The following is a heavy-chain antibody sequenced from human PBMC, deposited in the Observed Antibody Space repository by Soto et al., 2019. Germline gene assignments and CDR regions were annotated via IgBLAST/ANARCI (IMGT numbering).Heavy chain of an antibody. CDR1: GITFSSYA. V-gene: IGHV3-23*01. CDR3: TKAAGSSSWYQFDY. Sequence: GGSLRLSCAASGITFSSYAMSWVRQAPGKGLERVSAISGSGGSTYYADSVKGRFTISRDNSKNTLYLQMNSLRVEDTAVYYCTKAAGSSSWYQFDYWGQGALVTVS. CDR2: ISGSGGST. D-gene: IGHD6-13*01. J-gene: IGHJ4*02.